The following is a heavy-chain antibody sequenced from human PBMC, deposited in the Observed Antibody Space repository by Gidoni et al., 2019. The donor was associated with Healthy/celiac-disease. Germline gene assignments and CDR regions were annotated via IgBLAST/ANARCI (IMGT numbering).Heavy chain of an antibody. D-gene: IGHD2-2*01. Sequence: QVQLVESGGGVVQPGRSLRLSCAASGFTFCSYGLHWVRQAPGKGLEWVAVIWYDGSNKYYADSVKGRFTISRDNSKNTLYLQMNSLRAEDTAVYYCARALVVPAATTTIYYYYYGMDVWGQGTTVTVSS. V-gene: IGHV3-33*01. CDR3: ARALVVPAATTTIYYYYYGMDV. CDR2: IWYDGSNK. CDR1: GFTFCSYG. J-gene: IGHJ6*02.